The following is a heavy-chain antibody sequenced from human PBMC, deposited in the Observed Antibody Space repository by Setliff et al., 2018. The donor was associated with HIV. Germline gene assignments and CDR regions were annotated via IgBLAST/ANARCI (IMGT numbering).Heavy chain of an antibody. D-gene: IGHD1-20*01. V-gene: IGHV1-2*02. Sequence: ASVKVSCKASGYTFAGYYVHWVRQAPGQGLEWMGWINGNSGVTNYAQKFQGRVTMTRDTSTSTVYMELSSLRSEDTAVYYCARQSLTGTTGINWFDPWGQGTLVTVSS. CDR3: ARQSLTGTTGINWFDP. CDR2: INGNSGVT. CDR1: GYTFAGYY. J-gene: IGHJ5*02.